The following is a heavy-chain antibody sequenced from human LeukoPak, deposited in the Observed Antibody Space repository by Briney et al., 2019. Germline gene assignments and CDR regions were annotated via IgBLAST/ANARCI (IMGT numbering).Heavy chain of an antibody. CDR1: GFTFSSYA. CDR2: ISGSGGST. D-gene: IGHD3-3*01. Sequence: TGGSLRLSCVASGFTFSSYAMSWVRQAPGKGLEWVSAISGSGGSTYYADSVKGRFTISRDNSKNTLYLQMNSLRAEDTAVYYCAKVTARITIFGVVIPDGMDVWGQGTTVTVSS. J-gene: IGHJ6*02. CDR3: AKVTARITIFGVVIPDGMDV. V-gene: IGHV3-23*01.